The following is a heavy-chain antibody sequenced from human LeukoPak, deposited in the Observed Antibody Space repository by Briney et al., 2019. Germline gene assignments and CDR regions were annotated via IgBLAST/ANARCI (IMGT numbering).Heavy chain of an antibody. V-gene: IGHV3-30*02. D-gene: IGHD6-19*01. Sequence: GGSLRLSCAASGFTFSSYGMHWVRQAPGKGLEWVAFIRYDGSNKYYADSVKGRFTISRDNSKNTLYLQMNSLRAEDTAVYYCAKDKRYSSGWGFDYWGQGTLVTVSS. CDR1: GFTFSSYG. CDR2: IRYDGSNK. J-gene: IGHJ4*02. CDR3: AKDKRYSSGWGFDY.